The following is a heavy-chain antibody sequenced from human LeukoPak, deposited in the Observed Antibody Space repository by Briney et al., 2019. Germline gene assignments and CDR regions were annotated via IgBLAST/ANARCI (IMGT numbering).Heavy chain of an antibody. CDR1: GFTFSSYG. Sequence: GGSLRLSCAASGFTFSSYGMSWVRQAPGKGLEWVSAISGSGGSTYYADSAKGRFTISGDNSKNTLYLQMNSLRAEDTAVYYCAKDVGYCSGGSCYLGWGQGTLVTVSS. D-gene: IGHD2-15*01. CDR3: AKDVGYCSGGSCYLG. J-gene: IGHJ4*02. V-gene: IGHV3-23*01. CDR2: ISGSGGST.